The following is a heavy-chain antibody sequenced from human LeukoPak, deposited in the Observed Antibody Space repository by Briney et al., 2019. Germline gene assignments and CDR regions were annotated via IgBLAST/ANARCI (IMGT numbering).Heavy chain of an antibody. CDR2: IYSGGST. CDR1: GFTVSSNY. Sequence: GGSLRLSCAASGFTVSSNYMSWVRQAPGKGLEWVSVIYSGGSTYYADSVKGRFTISRDNSKNTLYLQMNSLRAEDTAMYYCARGGDSSGSYPNWFDPWGQGTLVTVSS. J-gene: IGHJ5*02. CDR3: ARGGDSSGSYPNWFDP. V-gene: IGHV3-53*01. D-gene: IGHD3-22*01.